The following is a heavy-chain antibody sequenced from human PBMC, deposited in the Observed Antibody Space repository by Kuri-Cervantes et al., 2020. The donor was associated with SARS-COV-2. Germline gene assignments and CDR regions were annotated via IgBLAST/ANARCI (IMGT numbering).Heavy chain of an antibody. CDR3: ARDSVAEHYYYGMDV. CDR2: ISSSSSYI. D-gene: IGHD1-14*01. J-gene: IGHJ6*02. V-gene: IGHV3-21*01. CDR1: GFTVSSNY. Sequence: GGSLRLSCAASGFTVSSNYMSWVRQAPGKGLEWVSPISSSSSYIYYADSVKGRFTISRDNAKNSLYLQMNSLRAEDTAVYYCARDSVAEHYYYGMDVWGQGTTVTVSS.